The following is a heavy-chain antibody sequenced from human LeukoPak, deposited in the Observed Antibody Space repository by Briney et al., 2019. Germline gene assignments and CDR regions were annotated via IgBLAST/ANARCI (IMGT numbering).Heavy chain of an antibody. CDR1: GFTFSNFW. J-gene: IGHJ4*02. CDR3: AKVRGYCSGDSCGSEGALDY. Sequence: GESLRLSCTASGFTFSNFWMGWVRQAPGKGLEWVANIKQDETEKFYLGSVKGRFTISRDNAKNSLYLQMNSLRVEDTALYYCAKVRGYCSGDSCGSEGALDYWGQGTLVTVSS. D-gene: IGHD2-15*01. CDR2: IKQDETEK. V-gene: IGHV3-7*03.